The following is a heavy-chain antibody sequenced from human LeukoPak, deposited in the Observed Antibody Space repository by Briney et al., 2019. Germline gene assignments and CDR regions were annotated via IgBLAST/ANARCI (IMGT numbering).Heavy chain of an antibody. CDR3: ARDGLYSYGYQDY. D-gene: IGHD5-18*01. CDR2: IKQDGSEK. J-gene: IGHJ4*02. Sequence: GGSLRLSCAASGFTFSSYWMSWVRQAPGKGLEWVANIKQDGSEKYYVDSVKGRFTISRDNAKNSLYLQMNSLRAEDTAVYYCARDGLYSYGYQDYWGQGTLVTVSS. V-gene: IGHV3-7*01. CDR1: GFTFSSYW.